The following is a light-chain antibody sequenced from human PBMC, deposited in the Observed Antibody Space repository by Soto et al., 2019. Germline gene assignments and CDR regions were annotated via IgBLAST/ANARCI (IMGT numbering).Light chain of an antibody. V-gene: IGKV3-20*01. Sequence: EIVLTQSPGALSLSPGERATLSCRASQTVSSTYLGWYQQKPGQAPRLPIYGASSRATGIPDRFSGSGSGTDFTLTISRLEPEDFAVYYCQQYGSSPYTFGQGTKLEIK. J-gene: IGKJ2*01. CDR3: QQYGSSPYT. CDR1: QTVSSTY. CDR2: GAS.